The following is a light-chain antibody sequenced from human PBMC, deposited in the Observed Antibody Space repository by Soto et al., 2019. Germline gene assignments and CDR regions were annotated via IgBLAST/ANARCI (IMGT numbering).Light chain of an antibody. CDR2: DVS. V-gene: IGLV2-14*03. J-gene: IGLJ1*01. CDR3: SSYTSSRTYI. Sequence: QSGLAEPASVSGSPGQSITFYCTGTSSDVGGYNYVSWYQQHPGKAPKLIFYDVSNRPSGVSNRFSGSKSGNTASLTISGLQAEDEADYYCSSYTSSRTYIFGTGTTVTVL. CDR1: SSDVGGYNY.